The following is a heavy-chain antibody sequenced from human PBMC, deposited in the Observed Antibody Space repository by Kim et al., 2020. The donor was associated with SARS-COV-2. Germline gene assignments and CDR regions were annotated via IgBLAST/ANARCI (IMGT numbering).Heavy chain of an antibody. CDR2: IYYSGST. D-gene: IGHD3-10*01. J-gene: IGHJ4*02. CDR3: ASPITMVRGVTPFDY. CDR1: GGSISSSSYY. Sequence: SETLSLTCTVSGGSISSSSYYWGWIRQPPGKGLEWIGSIYYSGSTYYNPSLKSRVTISVDTSKNQFSLKLSSVTAADTAVYYCASPITMVRGVTPFDYWGQGTLVTVSS. V-gene: IGHV4-39*01.